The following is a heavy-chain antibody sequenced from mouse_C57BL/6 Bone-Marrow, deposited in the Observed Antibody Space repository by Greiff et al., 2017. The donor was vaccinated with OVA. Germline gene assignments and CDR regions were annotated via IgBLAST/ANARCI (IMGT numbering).Heavy chain of an antibody. Sequence: EVQLQESGGGLVKPGGSLKLSCAASGFTFSDYGMHWVRQAPEKGLEWVAYISSGSSTIYYADTVKGRLTISRDNAKNTLFLQMTSLRSEDTAMYYCAIRLFAYWGQGTLVTVSA. CDR3: AIRLFAY. D-gene: IGHD1-1*01. V-gene: IGHV5-17*01. CDR1: GFTFSDYG. CDR2: ISSGSSTI. J-gene: IGHJ3*01.